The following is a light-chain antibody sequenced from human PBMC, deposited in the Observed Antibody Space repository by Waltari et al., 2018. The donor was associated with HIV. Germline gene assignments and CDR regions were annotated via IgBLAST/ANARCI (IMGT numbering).Light chain of an antibody. V-gene: IGLV1-40*01. Sequence: QSVLTQPPSVSGAPGQRVTLSCTGTRSNIGTHEVHWYQQLPGIAPRLLIYNTNRRPSWVPDRFSGAKSGTSASLAINGLQAEDEADYYCQSSDNTLSGSVFGGGTKLTVL. CDR2: NTN. J-gene: IGLJ2*01. CDR3: QSSDNTLSGSV. CDR1: RSNIGTHE.